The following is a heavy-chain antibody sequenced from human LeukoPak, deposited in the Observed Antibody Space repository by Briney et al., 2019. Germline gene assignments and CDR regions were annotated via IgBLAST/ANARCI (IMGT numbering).Heavy chain of an antibody. V-gene: IGHV3-30*02. CDR2: NRYDGSNK. CDR1: AFAFSSYG. Sequence: GGSLRLSCAASAFAFSSYGMHWVRQAPGKGLEWVAFNRYDGSNKYYADSVKGRFTISRDNSKNTLYLQMNSLRADDTAVYYCARELGKYRRILGRDSQWLAVSGFDNWGQGILVTVSS. J-gene: IGHJ4*02. CDR3: ARELGKYRRILGRDSQWLAVSGFDN. D-gene: IGHD6-19*01.